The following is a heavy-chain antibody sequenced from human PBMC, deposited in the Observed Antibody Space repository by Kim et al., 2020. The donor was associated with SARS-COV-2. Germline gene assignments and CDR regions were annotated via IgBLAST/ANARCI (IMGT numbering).Heavy chain of an antibody. CDR2: T. V-gene: IGHV4-34*01. Sequence: TNYNPSRQSRVTISVATSKSQFSLKLSSVTAADTAVYYCARGSYSSSSDYWGQGTLVTVSS. D-gene: IGHD6-6*01. J-gene: IGHJ4*02. CDR3: ARGSYSSSSDY.